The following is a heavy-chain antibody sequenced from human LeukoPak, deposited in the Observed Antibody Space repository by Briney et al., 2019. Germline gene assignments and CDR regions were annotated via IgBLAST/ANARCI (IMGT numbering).Heavy chain of an antibody. J-gene: IGHJ4*02. CDR3: ATXXXXXXXXXXXPYFDX. Sequence: ASVKVSCKVSGYTLTELSMHWVRQAPGKGLEWMGGFDPEDGETIYAQKFQGRVTMTEDTSTDTAYMELSSLRSEDTAVYYRATXXXXXXXXXXXPYFDXWGQGTLVTVSS. CDR1: GYTLTELS. V-gene: IGHV1-24*01. CDR2: FDPEDGET.